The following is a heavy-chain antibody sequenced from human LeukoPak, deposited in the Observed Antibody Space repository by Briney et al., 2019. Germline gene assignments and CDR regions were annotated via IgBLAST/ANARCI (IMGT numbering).Heavy chain of an antibody. CDR1: CGPFSGYY. V-gene: IGHV4-34*01. J-gene: IGHJ5*02. CDR2: INHSGST. CDR3: ERGRDGSGTNWFDP. Sequence: PSETLSLTCAVYCGPFSGYYWSWIRQPPGKGRDGIGEINHSGSTNYNPSLKSRVTISVDTSKTQFSLKLSSVTAADTAVYYCERGRDGSGTNWFDPWGQGTLVTVSS. D-gene: IGHD3-10*01.